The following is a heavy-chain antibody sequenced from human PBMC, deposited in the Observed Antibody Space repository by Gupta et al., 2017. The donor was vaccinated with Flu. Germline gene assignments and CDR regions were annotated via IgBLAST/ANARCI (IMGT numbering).Heavy chain of an antibody. V-gene: IGHV3-7*01. Sequence: EVHLVESGGGLVQPGESLRLPCESSGFIFGTSSMSWVRQAPGKGPEWVANIKEDGIDRYYADSVKGRFTISRDNAMNSLYLQMNSLRAEDTAVYYCARARDYRLFDFWGQGALVTVSS. D-gene: IGHD3-16*02. CDR1: GFIFGTSS. CDR3: ARARDYRLFDF. J-gene: IGHJ4*02. CDR2: IKEDGIDR.